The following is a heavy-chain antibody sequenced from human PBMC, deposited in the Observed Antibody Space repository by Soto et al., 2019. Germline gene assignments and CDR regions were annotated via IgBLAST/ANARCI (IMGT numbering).Heavy chain of an antibody. J-gene: IGHJ2*01. CDR1: GGSISSYY. CDR3: ARVWTFHWYFDL. Sequence: QVQLQESGPGLVKPSETLSLTCTVSGGSISSYYWSWIRQPPGKGLEWIGYIYYSGSTNYNPSLKSRVTISVDTSKNQPSLKLSSVTAADTAVYYCARVWTFHWYFDLWGRGTLVTVSS. D-gene: IGHD1-1*01. CDR2: IYYSGST. V-gene: IGHV4-59*01.